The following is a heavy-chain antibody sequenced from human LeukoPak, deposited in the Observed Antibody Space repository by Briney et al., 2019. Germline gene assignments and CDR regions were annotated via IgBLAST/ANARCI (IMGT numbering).Heavy chain of an antibody. V-gene: IGHV4-39*07. J-gene: IGHJ4*02. D-gene: IGHD3-10*01. CDR3: ARDSRYDYYGGLASRY. CDR1: GGSISSSGYY. Sequence: SETLSLTCTVSGGSISSSGYYWGWIRQPPGKGLEWIGSIYYSGSTYYNPSLKGRVTRSVDMSKNRFFLKLSSVTAADTAMYYCARDSRYDYYGGLASRYWGQGTLVTVSS. CDR2: IYYSGST.